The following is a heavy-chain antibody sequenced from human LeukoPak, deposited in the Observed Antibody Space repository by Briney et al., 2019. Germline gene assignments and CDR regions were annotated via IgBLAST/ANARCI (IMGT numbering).Heavy chain of an antibody. D-gene: IGHD1-26*01. CDR1: GYSISSGYY. CDR2: IYHSGIT. Sequence: SETLSLTCSVSGYSISSGYYWGWIRQPPGKGLEWIGRIYHSGITHYNPSLKRRVTISVDTSKNQFSLKLSSVTAADTAVYYCAREEGDYSGSYHFDYWGQGTLVTVSS. CDR3: AREEGDYSGSYHFDY. V-gene: IGHV4-38-2*02. J-gene: IGHJ4*02.